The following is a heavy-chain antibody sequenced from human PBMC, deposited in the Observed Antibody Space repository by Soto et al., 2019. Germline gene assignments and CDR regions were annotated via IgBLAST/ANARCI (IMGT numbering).Heavy chain of an antibody. CDR3: ARFCSSTSCYADIDY. CDR1: GYTFTNSG. D-gene: IGHD2-2*01. V-gene: IGHV1-18*01. CDR2: IKVSNGNT. J-gene: IGHJ4*02. Sequence: ASVKVSCKASGYTFTNSGFSWVRQAPGQGLEWMGWIKVSNGNTKYSQKFQGRVTITRDTSASTAYMELNSLRAEDTAVYYCARFCSSTSCYADIDYWGQGTLVTVSS.